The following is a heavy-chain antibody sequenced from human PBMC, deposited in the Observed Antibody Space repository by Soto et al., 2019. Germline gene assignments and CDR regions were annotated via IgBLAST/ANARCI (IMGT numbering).Heavy chain of an antibody. Sequence: SETLSLTCTVSGGSISNYYWSWIRQPAGKGLEWIGRIYTSGSTNYNPSLKSRVTMSVDTSKNQFSLKLSSVTAADTAVYYCARNRRRVAGSYFDYWGQGTLVTVSS. J-gene: IGHJ4*02. D-gene: IGHD6-19*01. CDR2: IYTSGST. V-gene: IGHV4-4*07. CDR3: ARNRRRVAGSYFDY. CDR1: GGSISNYY.